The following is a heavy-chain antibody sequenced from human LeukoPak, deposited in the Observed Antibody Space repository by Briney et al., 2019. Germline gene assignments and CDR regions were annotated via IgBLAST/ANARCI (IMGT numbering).Heavy chain of an antibody. Sequence: ASVTVSCKASGYTFTSYGISWVRQAPGQGLEWMGWISAYNGNTNYAQQLQGRVTMTTDTSTSTAYMELRSLRSDDTAVYYCARDSSITIFGVDFDYWGQGTLVTVSS. CDR1: GYTFTSYG. CDR3: ARDSSITIFGVDFDY. CDR2: ISAYNGNT. V-gene: IGHV1-18*01. D-gene: IGHD3-3*01. J-gene: IGHJ4*02.